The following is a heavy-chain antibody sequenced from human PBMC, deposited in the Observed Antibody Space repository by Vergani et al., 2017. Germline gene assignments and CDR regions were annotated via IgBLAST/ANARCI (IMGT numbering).Heavy chain of an antibody. J-gene: IGHJ4*02. CDR3: ATIGYRRCGYYFDY. D-gene: IGHD2-2*02. CDR1: GFTFSSCSM. V-gene: IGHV4-4*02. CDR2: ICHTEET. Sequence: VQLVESGGGLVQPGGSLRLSCAASGFTFSSCSMNWVRQAPGKGLEWIGEICHTEETKYSPSLKSRVTVSVDESRNLFSLRRNSVTAADTAVYYCATIGYRRCGYYFDYWGQGILVTVSS.